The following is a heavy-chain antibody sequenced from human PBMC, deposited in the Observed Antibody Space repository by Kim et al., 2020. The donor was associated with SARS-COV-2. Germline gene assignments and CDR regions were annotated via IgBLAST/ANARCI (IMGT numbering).Heavy chain of an antibody. CDR3: TTFPVRGLSAFGI. Sequence: GGSLRLSCAGSRFTFSNAWMSWVRQAPGKGLEWVGRIKSKTDGGTTDYAAPVKGRFTIARDYSKNTLYLQMSSLQTEDTAVYYCTTFPVRGLSAFGICGQGTMVTVSA. CDR2: IKSKTDGGTT. D-gene: IGHD6-19*01. J-gene: IGHJ3*02. CDR1: RFTFSNAW. V-gene: IGHV3-15*01.